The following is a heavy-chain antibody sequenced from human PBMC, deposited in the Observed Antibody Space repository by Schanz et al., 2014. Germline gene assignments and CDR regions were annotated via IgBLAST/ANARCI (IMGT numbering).Heavy chain of an antibody. D-gene: IGHD4-17*01. CDR3: ARVLGGDEGLDQ. Sequence: EVQLVESGGGLVQPGGSLRLSCAASGFPFSSYAMAWFRQTPEKGLEWVANIKQDGSAKNYVDSVKGRFTISRDNPKNSLCLQMNSLRAEDTALYYCARVLGGDEGLDQWGQGTLVTVSS. V-gene: IGHV3-7*01. CDR1: GFPFSSYA. J-gene: IGHJ4*02. CDR2: IKQDGSAK.